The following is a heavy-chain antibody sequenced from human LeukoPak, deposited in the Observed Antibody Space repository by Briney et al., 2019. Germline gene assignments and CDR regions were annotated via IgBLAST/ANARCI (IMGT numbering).Heavy chain of an antibody. CDR2: IYYSGST. CDR3: ARSYVLHSGLDY. CDR1: GDSISSYY. V-gene: IGHV4-59*01. J-gene: IGHJ4*02. Sequence: SETLSLTCTVSGDSISSYYWSWIRQPPGKGLEWIGYIYYSGSTNYNPSLKSRVTISVDTSKNQFSLKLSSVTAADTAVYYCARSYVLHSGLDYWGQGTLVTVSS. D-gene: IGHD3-16*01.